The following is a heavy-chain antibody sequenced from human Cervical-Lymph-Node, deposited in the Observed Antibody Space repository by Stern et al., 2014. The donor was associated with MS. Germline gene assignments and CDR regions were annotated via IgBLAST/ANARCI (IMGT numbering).Heavy chain of an antibody. J-gene: IGHJ4*02. CDR3: ARSPPYYEFWNDYYYFDY. CDR2: IDWDDDK. V-gene: IGHV2-70*04. D-gene: IGHD3-3*01. CDR1: GFSLSTSGMR. Sequence: QVTLRESGPALVKPTQTLTLTCTFSGFSLSTSGMRVSWIRQPPGKALEWLARIDWDDDKFYSTSLKTRLTISKDTSKNQVVLTMTNMDPVDTATYYCARSPPYYEFWNDYYYFDYWGQGTLVAVFS.